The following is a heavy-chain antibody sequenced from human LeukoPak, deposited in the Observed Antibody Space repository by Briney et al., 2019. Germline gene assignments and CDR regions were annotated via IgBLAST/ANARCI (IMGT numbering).Heavy chain of an antibody. Sequence: GGSLRLSCAGSGFTFSSYWMSWVRQAPGKGLEWVANIKQDGSEKYYVDSVKGRFTISRDNAKNSLYLQMSSLRAEDTAVYYCARSRVSRGDAFDIWGQGTMVTVSS. D-gene: IGHD3-10*01. CDR1: GFTFSSYW. J-gene: IGHJ3*02. V-gene: IGHV3-7*01. CDR3: ARSRVSRGDAFDI. CDR2: IKQDGSEK.